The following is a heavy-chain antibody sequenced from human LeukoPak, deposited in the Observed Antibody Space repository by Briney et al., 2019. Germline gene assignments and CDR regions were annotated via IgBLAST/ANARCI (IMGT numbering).Heavy chain of an antibody. CDR2: IYYSGST. CDR1: GGSISSYY. D-gene: IGHD5-24*01. V-gene: IGHV4-59*08. Sequence: PSETLSLTCTVSGGSISSYYWSWIRQPPGKGLEWIGYIYYSGSTNYNPSLKSRLTISVDTSKNQFSLKLSSVTAADTAVYYCARRADRNGSYDYWGQGTLVTVS. J-gene: IGHJ4*02. CDR3: ARRADRNGSYDY.